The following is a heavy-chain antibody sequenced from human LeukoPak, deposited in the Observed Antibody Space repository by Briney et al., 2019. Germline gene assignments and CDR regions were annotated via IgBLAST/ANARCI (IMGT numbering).Heavy chain of an antibody. D-gene: IGHD3-3*01. Sequence: PSETLSLTCAVYGVSFSGYYWSWIRQPPGKGLEWIGEISHSGSTNYNPSLKSRVTISVDTSKNQFSLKLSSVTAADTAVYYCARGGPTYYDFWSGYYSPSYGMDVWGQGTTVTVSS. CDR1: GVSFSGYY. V-gene: IGHV4-34*01. CDR3: ARGGPTYYDFWSGYYSPSYGMDV. J-gene: IGHJ6*02. CDR2: ISHSGST.